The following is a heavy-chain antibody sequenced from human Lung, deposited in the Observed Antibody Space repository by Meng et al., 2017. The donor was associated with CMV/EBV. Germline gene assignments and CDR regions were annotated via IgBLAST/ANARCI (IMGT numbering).Heavy chain of an antibody. CDR1: GFTFSEYW. J-gene: IGHJ4*02. D-gene: IGHD3-3*01. Sequence: GESXKISCAASGFTFSEYWMAWVRQTPGKGLEWVANIKQDETERYSVDSVMGRFTISRDNAKNLLYLQMSSLRAEDTAVYYCARVIQSGGYYGFGAGYPRGGYFDYXGQGXLVTVSS. V-gene: IGHV3-7*01. CDR2: IKQDETER. CDR3: ARVIQSGGYYGFGAGYPRGGYFDY.